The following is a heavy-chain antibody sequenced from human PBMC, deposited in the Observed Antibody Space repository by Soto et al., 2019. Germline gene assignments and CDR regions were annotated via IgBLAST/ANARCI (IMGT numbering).Heavy chain of an antibody. Sequence: QVQLVQSGAEVKKPGASVKVSCKASGYTFTNYAMHWVRQAPGQRLEWMGWINAGNGNTKYSQKFQGRVTITRDTSASTAYMELSSLRSEGTAVDYCARGGSLYWYFDLWGRGTLVTVSS. CDR3: ARGGSLYWYFDL. CDR1: GYTFTNYA. D-gene: IGHD1-26*01. V-gene: IGHV1-3*01. J-gene: IGHJ2*01. CDR2: INAGNGNT.